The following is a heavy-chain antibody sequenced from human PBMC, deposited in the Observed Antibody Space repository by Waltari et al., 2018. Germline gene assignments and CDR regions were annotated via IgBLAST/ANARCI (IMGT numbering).Heavy chain of an antibody. CDR1: GYYFSDYW. D-gene: IGHD3-9*01. J-gene: IGHJ4*02. V-gene: IGHV5-51*01. CDR2: IYPRDSDT. CDR3: GRGRAVDLIDY. Sequence: EVQLVQSGAEVKKPGESLKISCEASGYYFSDYWIGWVRQMPGKGLEWVAIIYPRDSDTRYSPSFQGQVNISADKSSNTAYLQWGSVKASDTAMYFCGRGRAVDLIDYWGQGTLVTVSS.